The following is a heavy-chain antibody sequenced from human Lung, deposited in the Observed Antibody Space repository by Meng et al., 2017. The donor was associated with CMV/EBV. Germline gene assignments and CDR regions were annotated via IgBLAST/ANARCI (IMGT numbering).Heavy chain of an antibody. V-gene: IGHV1-69*13. CDR2: IIPMFGTA. CDR3: ARGSVVGATGCDY. Sequence: SVKVSXXXSGYSFSSYTFSWVRQAPGQGLEWMGEIIPMFGTANSAQKFQGRVTITADESTTTAYMELSSLRSDDTALYFCARGSVVGATGCDYWGQGTLVTVSS. D-gene: IGHD1-26*01. CDR1: GYSFSSYT. J-gene: IGHJ4*02.